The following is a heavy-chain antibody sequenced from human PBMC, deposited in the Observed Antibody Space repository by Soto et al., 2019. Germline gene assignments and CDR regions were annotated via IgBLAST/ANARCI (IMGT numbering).Heavy chain of an antibody. CDR2: FYYSGST. CDR1: GGSISSSNYY. J-gene: IGHJ5*02. Sequence: SETLSLTCTVSGGSISSSNYYWAWIRQPPGKGLEWIGSFYYSGSTYYKPSLKSRVSISVDTSKNQFSLKLSSVAAADTAVYYCARPIEGGSSGYYHWGQGTLVTVSS. D-gene: IGHD3-22*01. V-gene: IGHV4-39*01. CDR3: ARPIEGGSSGYYH.